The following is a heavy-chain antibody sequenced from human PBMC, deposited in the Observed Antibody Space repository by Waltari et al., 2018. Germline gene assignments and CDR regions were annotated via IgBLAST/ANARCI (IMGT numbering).Heavy chain of an antibody. CDR2: IREDGKVT. D-gene: IGHD2-15*01. V-gene: IGHV3-7*03. Sequence: EVQLVESGGGLVQPGGSLRLSCAASGSTFNTYWMTWVRQAPGKGLEWGTKIREDGKVTYYVDSVRGRFTISRDNAKNSLYLQMNSLSVEDTAVYFCVRDASRDWASGGSWGFDYWGQGTLVTVSS. CDR1: GSTFNTYW. CDR3: VRDASRDWASGGSWGFDY. J-gene: IGHJ4*02.